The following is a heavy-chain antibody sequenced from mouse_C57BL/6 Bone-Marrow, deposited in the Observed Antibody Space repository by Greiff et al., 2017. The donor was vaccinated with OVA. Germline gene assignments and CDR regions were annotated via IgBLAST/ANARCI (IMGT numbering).Heavy chain of an antibody. D-gene: IGHD2-3*01. J-gene: IGHJ1*03. CDR1: GFSFNTYA. CDR2: IRSKSNNYAT. Sequence: VQLKESGGGLVQPKGSLKLSCAASGFSFNTYAMNWVRQATGKGLEWVARIRSKSNNYATYYADSVKDRFTISRDDSESMLYLQMNNLKTEDTAMYSGVRHDVDWYFDVWGTGTTVTVSS. CDR3: VRHDVDWYFDV. V-gene: IGHV10-1*01.